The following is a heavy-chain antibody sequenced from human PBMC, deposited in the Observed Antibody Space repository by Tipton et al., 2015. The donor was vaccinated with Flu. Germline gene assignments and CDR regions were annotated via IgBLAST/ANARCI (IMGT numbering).Heavy chain of an antibody. Sequence: SLRLSCAASGFTLRSYAVNWVRQAPGKGLEWVAHINYDGSERYYVDSVKGRFTISRDNGKNSLYLQMNSLRADDTAIYYCARTIALNYWGLGSLVTVPS. CDR3: ARTIALNY. J-gene: IGHJ4*02. D-gene: IGHD3-9*01. CDR1: GFTLRSYA. CDR2: INYDGSER. V-gene: IGHV3-7*01.